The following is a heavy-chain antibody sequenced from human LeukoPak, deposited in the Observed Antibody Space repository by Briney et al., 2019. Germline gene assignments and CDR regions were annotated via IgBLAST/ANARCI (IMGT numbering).Heavy chain of an antibody. CDR2: IRQDGTEI. Sequence: PGGSLRLSCAASGFTFSSTWMNWVRQAPGKGLEWVANIRQDGTEIYYVDSVKGRFTISRDNAKNSLYLQMNSLRADDTAVYYCARCSSRRSASDYWGQGTLVTVSS. J-gene: IGHJ4*02. D-gene: IGHD3-10*02. CDR1: GFTFSSTW. V-gene: IGHV3-7*01. CDR3: ARCSSRRSASDY.